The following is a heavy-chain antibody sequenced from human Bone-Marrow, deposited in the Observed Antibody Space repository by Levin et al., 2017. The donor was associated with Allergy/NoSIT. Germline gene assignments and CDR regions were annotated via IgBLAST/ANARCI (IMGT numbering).Heavy chain of an antibody. J-gene: IGHJ4*02. CDR2: ISSSSSYI. CDR1: GFTFSSYS. D-gene: IGHD3-22*01. CDR3: ARGYYYDSSGYPNLDY. Sequence: GESLKISCAASGFTFSSYSMNWVRQAPGKGLEWVSSISSSSSYIYYADSVKGRFTISRDNAKNSLYLQMNSLRAEDTAVYYCARGYYYDSSGYPNLDYWGQGTLVTVSS. V-gene: IGHV3-21*01.